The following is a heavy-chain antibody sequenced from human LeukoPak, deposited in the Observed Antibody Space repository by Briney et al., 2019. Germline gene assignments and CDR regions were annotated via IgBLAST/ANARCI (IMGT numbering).Heavy chain of an antibody. CDR3: GRVIAGAIDY. J-gene: IGHJ4*02. V-gene: IGHV3-23*01. CDR1: GFTFGSHA. Sequence: GGSLRLSCEASGFTFGSHAMYWVRQAPGKGLEWVAGIFGSGGSPHYADPVKGRFTISRDNADNSMYLQMNSLRAEDTAVYYCGRVIAGAIDYWGQGTLVTVSS. CDR2: IFGSGGSP. D-gene: IGHD3-10*01.